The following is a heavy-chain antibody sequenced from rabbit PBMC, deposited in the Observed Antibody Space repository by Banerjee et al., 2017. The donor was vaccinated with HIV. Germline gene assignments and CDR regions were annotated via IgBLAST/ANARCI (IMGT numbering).Heavy chain of an antibody. J-gene: IGHJ4*01. CDR1: GLDFSSNA. CDR2: IYTGSSAAT. CDR3: ARNDAGSSGYWFNL. V-gene: IGHV1S45*01. Sequence: QEQLVESGGGLVKPGASLTLTCKASGLDFSSNAMCWVRQAPGKGPEWIACIYTGSSAATYYARWAKGRFTISKTSSTTVTLQMTSLTAADTATYSCARNDAGSSGYWFNLWGPGTLVTVS. D-gene: IGHD8-1*01.